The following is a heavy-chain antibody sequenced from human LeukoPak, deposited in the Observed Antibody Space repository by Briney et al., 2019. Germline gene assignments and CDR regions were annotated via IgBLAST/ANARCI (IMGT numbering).Heavy chain of an antibody. CDR3: TRDHRSRPGEWFNP. CDR2: ISWNSGSI. CDR1: GFTFDDYA. D-gene: IGHD6-6*01. Sequence: GGSLRLSCAASGFTFDDYAMHWVRHAPGKGLEWVSGISWNSGSIGYADSVKGRFTISRDNAKNSLYLQMNSLRAEDTAMYYCTRDHRSRPGEWFNPWGQGTLVTVSS. J-gene: IGHJ5*02. V-gene: IGHV3-9*01.